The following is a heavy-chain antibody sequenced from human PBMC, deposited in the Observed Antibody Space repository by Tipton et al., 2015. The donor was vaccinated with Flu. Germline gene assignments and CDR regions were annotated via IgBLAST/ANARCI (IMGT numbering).Heavy chain of an antibody. CDR3: ARGGGTFYSSADN. CDR2: ISSNGGST. Sequence: VQLVQSGGTLVQPGGSLRLSCVASGFTLSTYAMHWVRQAPGKGLEYVSSISSNGGSTYYANSVKGRFTISRDNSKNTLYLQVGSLRPEDMAVYYCARGGGTFYSSADNWGQGTLVTVSS. V-gene: IGHV3-64*01. J-gene: IGHJ4*02. D-gene: IGHD2-15*01. CDR1: GFTLSTYA.